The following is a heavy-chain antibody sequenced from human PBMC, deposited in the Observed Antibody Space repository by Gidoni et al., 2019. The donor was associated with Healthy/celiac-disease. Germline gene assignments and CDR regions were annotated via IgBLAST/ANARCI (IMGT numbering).Heavy chain of an antibody. Sequence: QVQPVQSGAEVKKPGSSVKVSCKASGGTFSSYAISWVRQAPGQGLVWMGGIIPIFGKANYAQKFQGRVTITADESTSTAYMELSSLRSEDTAVYYCASSGYEGWRLDYWGQGTLVTVSS. D-gene: IGHD5-12*01. J-gene: IGHJ4*02. CDR2: IIPIFGKA. CDR1: GGTFSSYA. V-gene: IGHV1-69*01. CDR3: ASSGYEGWRLDY.